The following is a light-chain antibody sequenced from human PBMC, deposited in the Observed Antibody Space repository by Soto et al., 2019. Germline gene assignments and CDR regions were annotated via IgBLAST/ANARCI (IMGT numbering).Light chain of an antibody. Sequence: QSALTQPPSASGTPGQRVTISCSGSSPNIGSNTVNWYQQLPGTAPKLLIYRNNQRPSGVPDRFSGSKSGTSASLAISGLQSEDEADYYCVAWDDSLNGYVFGTGTKVTVL. J-gene: IGLJ1*01. CDR2: RNN. CDR3: VAWDDSLNGYV. V-gene: IGLV1-44*01. CDR1: SPNIGSNT.